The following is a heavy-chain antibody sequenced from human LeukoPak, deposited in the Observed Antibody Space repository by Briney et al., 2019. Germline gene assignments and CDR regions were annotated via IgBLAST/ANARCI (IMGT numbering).Heavy chain of an antibody. J-gene: IGHJ4*02. V-gene: IGHV4-34*01. CDR3: AGGPRQSSPGVY. Sequence: SETLSLTCAVYGGSFSGYYWSWIRQPPGKGLEWIGEINHSGSTNYNPSLKSRVTISVDTSKNQFSLKLSSVTAADTAVYYCAGGPRQSSPGVYWGQGTLVTVSS. D-gene: IGHD3-10*01. CDR1: GGSFSGYY. CDR2: INHSGST.